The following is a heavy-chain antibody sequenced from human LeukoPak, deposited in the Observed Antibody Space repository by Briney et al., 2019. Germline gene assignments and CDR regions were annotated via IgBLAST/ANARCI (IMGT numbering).Heavy chain of an antibody. Sequence: ASVKVSCKASGYTFTAYHIHWVRQAPGQGLEWMGWINPNNGGTNYAQKFQGRVTMTRDTFISTAYMELSRLRSDDTAVYYCARSIVADDGDFDYWGQGTLVTVSS. D-gene: IGHD5-12*01. CDR1: GYTFTAYH. J-gene: IGHJ4*02. CDR3: ARSIVADDGDFDY. CDR2: INPNNGGT. V-gene: IGHV1-2*02.